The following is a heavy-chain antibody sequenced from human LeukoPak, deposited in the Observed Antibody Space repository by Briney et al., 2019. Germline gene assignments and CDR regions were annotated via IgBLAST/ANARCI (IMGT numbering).Heavy chain of an antibody. Sequence: GASVKVSCKASGYTFTSYCMHWARQAPGQGLEWMGIINPSDGSTTYAQKFQGRVTMTRDTSTSTVYMELSSLRSEDTAVYYCARHQGAGEYPFDYWGQGTLVTVSS. J-gene: IGHJ4*02. CDR1: GYTFTSYC. CDR3: ARHQGAGEYPFDY. D-gene: IGHD3-16*01. CDR2: INPSDGST. V-gene: IGHV1-46*01.